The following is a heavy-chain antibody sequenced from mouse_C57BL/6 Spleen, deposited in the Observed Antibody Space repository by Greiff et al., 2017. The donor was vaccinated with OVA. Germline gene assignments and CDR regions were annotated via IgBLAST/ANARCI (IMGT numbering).Heavy chain of an antibody. D-gene: IGHD1-1*01. CDR1: GFTFSSYA. CDR2: ISDGGSYT. Sequence: DVHLVESGGGLVKPGGSLKLSCAASGFTFSSYAMSWVRQTPEKRLEWVATISDGGSYTYYPDNVKGRFTISRENAKNNLYLQMSHLKSEDTAMYYCARDFYYYGSSPYYFDYWGQGTTLTVSS. J-gene: IGHJ2*01. CDR3: ARDFYYYGSSPYYFDY. V-gene: IGHV5-4*01.